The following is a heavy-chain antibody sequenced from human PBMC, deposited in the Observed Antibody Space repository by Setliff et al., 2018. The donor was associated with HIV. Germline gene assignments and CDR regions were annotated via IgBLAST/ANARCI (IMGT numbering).Heavy chain of an antibody. CDR2: IYTSGSTSGST. CDR3: ARSRGGHSSDHYLEY. D-gene: IGHD3-22*01. Sequence: SETLSLTCTVSGGSISRGDYYWNWIRQPAGKGLEWIGHIYTSGSTSGSTYYNPSLKSRVIISVDMSKNQFSLNLNSVTAADTAVYHCARSRGGHSSDHYLEYWGQGTLVTVSS. V-gene: IGHV4-61*09. CDR1: GGSISRGDYY. J-gene: IGHJ4*02.